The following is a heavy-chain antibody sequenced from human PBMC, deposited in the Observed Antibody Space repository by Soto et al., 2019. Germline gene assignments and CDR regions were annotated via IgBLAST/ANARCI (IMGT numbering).Heavy chain of an antibody. V-gene: IGHV3-33*01. CDR2: IWYDGNNE. CDR1: GFTFRSYG. J-gene: IGHJ6*02. CDR3: ARGLGGSHTRGMDL. D-gene: IGHD1-26*01. Sequence: GGSLRLSCAASGFTFRSYGMHWVRQAPGKGLEWVAVIWYDGNNEYYGDSVKGRFTISRDNSKNTLYLQMNSLKAEDTAVYYCARGLGGSHTRGMDLWGQGTTVTVSS.